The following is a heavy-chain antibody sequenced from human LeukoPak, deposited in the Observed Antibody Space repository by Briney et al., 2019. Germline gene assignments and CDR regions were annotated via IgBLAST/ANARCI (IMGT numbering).Heavy chain of an antibody. CDR3: ASCLHYDFWSGFGY. D-gene: IGHD3-3*01. CDR1: GGSISSYY. CDR2: ISASGST. Sequence: PSETLSLTCAVSGGSISSYYWSWIRQPAGKGLEWIGRISASGSTNYNPSLKSRVTLSVDASKNQFSLKLSSVTAADTAVYYCASCLHYDFWSGFGYWGQGTLVTVSS. V-gene: IGHV4-4*07. J-gene: IGHJ4*02.